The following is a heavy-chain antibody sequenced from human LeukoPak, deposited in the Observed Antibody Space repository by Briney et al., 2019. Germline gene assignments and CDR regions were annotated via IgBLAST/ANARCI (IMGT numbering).Heavy chain of an antibody. CDR3: AGREAYSGSYRWENY. Sequence: GGSLRLSCAASGFTFSSYSMNWVRQAPGKGLEWVSSISSSSYIYYADSVKGRFTISRDNAKKSMYLQMNSLRAEDTAVYYCAGREAYSGSYRWENYWGQGTLVTVSS. V-gene: IGHV3-21*01. CDR2: ISSSSYI. J-gene: IGHJ4*02. D-gene: IGHD1-26*01. CDR1: GFTFSSYS.